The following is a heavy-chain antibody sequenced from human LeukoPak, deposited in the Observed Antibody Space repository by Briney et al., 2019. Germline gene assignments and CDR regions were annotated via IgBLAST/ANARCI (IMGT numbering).Heavy chain of an antibody. D-gene: IGHD3-10*01. CDR1: AGSINSGSHY. J-gene: IGHJ4*02. Sequence: SETLSLTCTVSAGSINSGSHYWSWIRQPAGKGLEWIGRIFAAGSTNYNPSLKSRVSISVDTSKNQFPLKLSAVTAADTAVYYCARRGSDGSGAYYFDYWGRGILVIVSS. CDR2: IFAAGST. V-gene: IGHV4-61*02. CDR3: ARRGSDGSGAYYFDY.